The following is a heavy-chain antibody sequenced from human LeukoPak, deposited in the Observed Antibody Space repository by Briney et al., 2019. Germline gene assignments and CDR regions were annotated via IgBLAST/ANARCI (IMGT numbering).Heavy chain of an antibody. Sequence: GASVNASCKASGYSFSYYSMHCVRQAPGQGLEWMGIINPRGGSTSYAQKFQGRVTMTRDTSTSTVFMELRSLRSEDTALYYCARDAVLADAYGPNCFAPWGRGPLVTVSS. J-gene: IGHJ5*02. CDR1: GYSFSYYS. V-gene: IGHV1-46*01. CDR2: INPRGGST. D-gene: IGHD5-24*01. CDR3: ARDAVLADAYGPNCFAP.